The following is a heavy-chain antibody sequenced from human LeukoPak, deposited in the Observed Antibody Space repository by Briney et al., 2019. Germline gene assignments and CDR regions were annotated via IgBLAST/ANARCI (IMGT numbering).Heavy chain of an antibody. Sequence: ASVKVSCKASGYTFTSYGISWVRQAPGQGLEWMGWISAYNGNTNYAQKLQGRVTMTTDTSTSTAYMELRSLRSDDTAVYYCASTLYYYDSSGYYPYYYMDVWGKGTTVTVS. CDR1: GYTFTSYG. J-gene: IGHJ6*03. D-gene: IGHD3-22*01. V-gene: IGHV1-18*01. CDR3: ASTLYYYDSSGYYPYYYMDV. CDR2: ISAYNGNT.